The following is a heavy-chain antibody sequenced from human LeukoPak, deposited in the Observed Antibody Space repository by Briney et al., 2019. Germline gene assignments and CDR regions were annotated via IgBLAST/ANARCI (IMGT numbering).Heavy chain of an antibody. CDR3: ATGVFDSGSYYNFDY. Sequence: PGRSLRLSCTASKFTFSSYGMHWVRQAPGKGLEWVAVIWYDGSNKYYADSVRGRFTISRDNSKNTLYLQMNSLRAEDTAVYYCATGVFDSGSYYNFDYWGQGTLVTVSS. V-gene: IGHV3-33*08. CDR2: IWYDGSNK. J-gene: IGHJ4*02. D-gene: IGHD1-26*01. CDR1: KFTFSSYG.